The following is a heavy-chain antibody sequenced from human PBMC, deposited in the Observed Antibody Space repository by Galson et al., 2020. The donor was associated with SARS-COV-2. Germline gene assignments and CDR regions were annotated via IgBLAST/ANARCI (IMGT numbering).Heavy chain of an antibody. J-gene: IGHJ2*01. V-gene: IGHV4-38-2*01. CDR1: GYSISTTNY. D-gene: IGHD3-22*01. CDR3: ARQGVNMIVLVTVPGWYFDL. Sequence: SETLSLTCAVSGYSISTTNYWGWVRQPPGKGLEWIGSIYPSGSTYYNPSLKSRVPISLNTSKNQFSLRLDSVTAADTALYYCARQGVNMIVLVTVPGWYFDLWGRGTLVTVSS. CDR2: IYPSGST.